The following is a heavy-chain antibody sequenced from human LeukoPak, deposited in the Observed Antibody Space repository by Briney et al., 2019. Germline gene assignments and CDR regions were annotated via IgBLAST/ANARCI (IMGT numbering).Heavy chain of an antibody. CDR3: ARHDNDDDFDY. J-gene: IGHJ4*02. D-gene: IGHD3-16*01. Sequence: ASVKVSCKASGYTFTRYAINWLRQAPGQGLEWMGWINMYTANPAYAQGFTERFVFSLDTSVTTAYLQISNLKTEDTAVYYCARHDNDDDFDYWGQGTLVTVSS. V-gene: IGHV7-4-1*02. CDR2: INMYTANP. CDR1: GYTFTRYA.